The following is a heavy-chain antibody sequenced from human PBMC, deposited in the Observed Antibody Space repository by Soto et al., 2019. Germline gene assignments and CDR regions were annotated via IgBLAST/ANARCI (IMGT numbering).Heavy chain of an antibody. CDR2: IYYSGST. CDR3: ARGQYGETTEVYYYYYMDV. V-gene: IGHV4-31*03. J-gene: IGHJ6*03. Sequence: ASETLSLTCTVSGGSISSGGYYWSWIRQHPGKGLEWIGYIYYSGSTYYNPSLKSRVTISVDTSKNQFSLKLSSVTAADTAVYYCARGQYGETTEVYYYYYMDVWGKGTTVTVSS. D-gene: IGHD4-17*01. CDR1: GGSISSGGYY.